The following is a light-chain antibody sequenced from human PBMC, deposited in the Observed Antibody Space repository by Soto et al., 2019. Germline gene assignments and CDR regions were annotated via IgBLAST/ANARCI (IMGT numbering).Light chain of an antibody. CDR1: SSNIGAGYD. CDR2: GNN. V-gene: IGLV1-40*01. J-gene: IGLJ2*01. CDR3: QSYDSSLSGSRVV. Sequence: QSVLTQPPSVSGAPGQRVTISCTGSSSNIGAGYDVHWYQQLPGTAPKLLIYGNNNRPSRVPDRFSGSKSGTSASLAITGLQAEDEADYYCQSYDSSLSGSRVVFGGGTKVTVL.